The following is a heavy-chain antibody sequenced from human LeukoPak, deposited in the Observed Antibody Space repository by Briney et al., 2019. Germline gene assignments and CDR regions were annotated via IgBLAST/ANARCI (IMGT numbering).Heavy chain of an antibody. Sequence: GGSLRLSCAASGFTFSSYSMNWIRQAPGKGLEWVSYISSSGSTIYYADSVKGRFTISRDNAKNSLYLQMNSLRAEDTAVYYCASVYDHDNRTPVPDAFDIWGQGTMVTVSS. D-gene: IGHD3-22*01. CDR1: GFTFSSYS. CDR3: ASVYDHDNRTPVPDAFDI. CDR2: ISSSGSTI. J-gene: IGHJ3*02. V-gene: IGHV3-48*04.